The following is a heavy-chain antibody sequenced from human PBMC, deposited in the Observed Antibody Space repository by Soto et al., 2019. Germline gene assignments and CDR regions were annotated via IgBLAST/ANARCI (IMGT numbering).Heavy chain of an antibody. J-gene: IGHJ4*02. CDR2: IYPGDSDS. D-gene: IGHD2-2*01. CDR1: GFTFTSYW. CDR3: AKHEGYCRTTTGSNFDK. V-gene: IGHV5-51*01. Sequence: LGWSLQISCKGSGFTFTSYWIACVRQMPGKGLEWMGIIYPGDSDSSYSPSFQGQVTISADKSINTAYLHWSSLKASETAIYYCAKHEGYCRTTTGSNFDKWGQEALVTISS.